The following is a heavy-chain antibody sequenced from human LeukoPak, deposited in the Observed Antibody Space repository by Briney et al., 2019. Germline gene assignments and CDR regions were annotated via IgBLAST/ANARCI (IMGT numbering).Heavy chain of an antibody. V-gene: IGHV1-18*01. D-gene: IGHD2-21*02. CDR2: ISAYNGNT. CDR1: GYTFTSYG. CDR3: ARGEVVVVTANNWFAP. J-gene: IGHJ5*02. Sequence: ASVKVSCKASGYTFTSYGISWVRQAPGQGLEWMGWISAYNGNTNYAQKLQGRVTMTTDTSTSTAYMELRSLRSDDTAVYYCARGEVVVVTANNWFAPWGQGPLVTVSS.